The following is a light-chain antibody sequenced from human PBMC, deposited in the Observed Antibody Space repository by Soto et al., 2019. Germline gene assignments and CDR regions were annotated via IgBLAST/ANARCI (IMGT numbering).Light chain of an antibody. CDR1: QSISTY. J-gene: IGKJ1*01. Sequence: EIVLTQSPATLSLSPGERATLSCRASQSISTYLAWYQQKAGQAPRLLIYDASNRATGIPARFSGSVSGTDFTLTISSLEPDNFAVYYCQHRSNWWTFGQGTKVEIK. V-gene: IGKV3-11*01. CDR3: QHRSNWWT. CDR2: DAS.